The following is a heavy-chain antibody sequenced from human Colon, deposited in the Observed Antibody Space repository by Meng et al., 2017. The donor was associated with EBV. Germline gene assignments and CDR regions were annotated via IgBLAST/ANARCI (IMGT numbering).Heavy chain of an antibody. CDR3: ARDPAQEDFDTSGYMYDS. CDR2: IHHSGST. V-gene: IGHV4-34*01. Sequence: HQHLCGAVLLNPSETLSLTFAVFGGSFSGNFWTWIRQSPGEWLEWIGEIHHSGSTKYNPSLKNRVSISLDTSKKQFSLQLTSVTAADTAVYFCARDPAQEDFDTSGYMYDSWGPGTLVTVSS. D-gene: IGHD3-22*01. CDR1: GGSFSGNF. J-gene: IGHJ5*01.